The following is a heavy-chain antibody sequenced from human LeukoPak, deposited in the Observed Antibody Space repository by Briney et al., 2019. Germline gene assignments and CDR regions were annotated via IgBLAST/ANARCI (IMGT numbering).Heavy chain of an antibody. CDR1: GFTFSSYS. CDR3: AKDLSDYSNYGDYFDY. V-gene: IGHV3-21*01. D-gene: IGHD4-11*01. Sequence: PGGSLRLSCAASGFTFSSYSMNWVRQAPGKGLEWVSSISSSSSYIYYADSVKGRFTISRDNSKNTLYLQMNSLRAEDTAVYYCAKDLSDYSNYGDYFDYWGQGTLVTVSS. J-gene: IGHJ4*02. CDR2: ISSSSSYI.